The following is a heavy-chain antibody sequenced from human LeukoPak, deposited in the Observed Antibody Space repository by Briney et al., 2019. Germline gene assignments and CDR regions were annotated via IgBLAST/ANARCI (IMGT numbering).Heavy chain of an antibody. D-gene: IGHD3-22*01. CDR1: GGSISSYY. V-gene: IGHV4-4*07. J-gene: IGHJ4*02. Sequence: SETLSLTCTFSGGSISSYYWSWIRQPAGKGLEWIGRIYTSGSTNYNPSLKSRVTMSVDTSKNQFSLKLSSVTAADTAVYYCAGAYDSSGYYYLILRLPRGGGLDYWGQGTLVTVSS. CDR2: IYTSGST. CDR3: AGAYDSSGYYYLILRLPRGGGLDY.